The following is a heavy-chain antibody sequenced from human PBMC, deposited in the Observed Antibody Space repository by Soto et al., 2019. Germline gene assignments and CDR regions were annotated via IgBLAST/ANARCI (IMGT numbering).Heavy chain of an antibody. CDR2: IHYSGST. CDR1: GVSFRDSY. Sequence: LSLTCAVYGVSFRDSYWNWIRQPPGKGLEWIGYIHYSGSTSYNPSLKSRLTLSVDTSKNQFSLKLNSVTAADTAVYYCARDGHCSGGSCYSGAFDIWGQGRMVTVSS. CDR3: ARDGHCSGGSCYSGAFDI. J-gene: IGHJ3*02. V-gene: IGHV4-30-4*08. D-gene: IGHD2-15*01.